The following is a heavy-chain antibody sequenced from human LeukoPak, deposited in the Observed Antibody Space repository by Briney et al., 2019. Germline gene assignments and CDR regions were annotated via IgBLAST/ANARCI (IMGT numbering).Heavy chain of an antibody. Sequence: APVKVSCKASGYTFTSYDINWVRQATGQGLEWMGWVNPNSGNTGYAQKFQGRITMTRNTSISTAYMELSSLRSEDTAVYYCARGYGSGNYYGSDYWGQGTLVTVSS. J-gene: IGHJ4*02. CDR1: GYTFTSYD. D-gene: IGHD3-10*01. CDR2: VNPNSGNT. V-gene: IGHV1-8*01. CDR3: ARGYGSGNYYGSDY.